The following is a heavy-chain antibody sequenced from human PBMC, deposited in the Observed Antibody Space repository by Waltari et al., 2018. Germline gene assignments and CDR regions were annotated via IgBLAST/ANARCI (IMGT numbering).Heavy chain of an antibody. J-gene: IGHJ4*02. D-gene: IGHD6-13*01. CDR2: IYYSGST. Sequence: QLQLQESGPGLVKPSETLSLTCTVSGGSIRSSSYYWGWIRQPPGKGLEWIGSIYYSGSTYYNPSLKSRVTISVDTSKNQFSLKLSSVTAADTAVYYCARQSSSWPTDYWGQGTLVTVSS. CDR3: ARQSSSWPTDY. CDR1: GGSIRSSSYY. V-gene: IGHV4-39*01.